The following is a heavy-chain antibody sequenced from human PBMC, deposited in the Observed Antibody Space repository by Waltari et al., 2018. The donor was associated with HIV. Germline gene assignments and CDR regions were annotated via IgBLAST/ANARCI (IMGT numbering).Heavy chain of an antibody. CDR3: ARGYYWGWFDP. CDR1: GFTFYAYA. CDR2: ISWNSGSI. D-gene: IGHD3-22*01. J-gene: IGHJ5*02. Sequence: EVQLVESGGGLVPPGRSLIISCPASGFTFYAYAIQWVRQAPGKGLEWVSGISWNSGSIGYADSVKGRFTISRDNAKNSLYLQMNSLRAEDTALYYCARGYYWGWFDPWGQGTLVTVSS. V-gene: IGHV3-9*01.